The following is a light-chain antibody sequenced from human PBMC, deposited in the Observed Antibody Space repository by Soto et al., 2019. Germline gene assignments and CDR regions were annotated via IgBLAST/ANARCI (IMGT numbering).Light chain of an antibody. CDR3: SSYAGTYTWI. J-gene: IGLJ2*01. V-gene: IGLV2-8*01. CDR2: EVN. CDR1: SSDVGGYNY. Sequence: QSALTQPPSASGSPGQSVAISCTGTSSDVGGYNYVSWYQQHPGKAPKLMIYEVNKRPSGVPDRFSGSKSGNTASLTVSGLQAEDEADYYCSSYAGTYTWIFGGGTKVTVL.